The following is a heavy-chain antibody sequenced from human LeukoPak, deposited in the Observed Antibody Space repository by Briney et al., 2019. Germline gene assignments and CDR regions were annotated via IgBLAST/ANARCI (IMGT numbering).Heavy chain of an antibody. J-gene: IGHJ4*02. CDR1: GFTFSSYG. D-gene: IGHD3-10*01. CDR3: ARDRVAEGFYSFDY. Sequence: GGSLRLSCAASGFTFSSYGMHWVRQAPGKELEWVALIWYDGSSEYYADSVKGRFTISRDNSKNTLYLLMNSLRAEDTAVYYCARDRVAEGFYSFDYWGQGTLVTVSS. CDR2: IWYDGSSE. V-gene: IGHV3-33*01.